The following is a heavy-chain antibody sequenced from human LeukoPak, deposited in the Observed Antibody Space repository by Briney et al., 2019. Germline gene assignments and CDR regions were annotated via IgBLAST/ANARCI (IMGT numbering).Heavy chain of an antibody. CDR2: INLSGST. CDR3: AREGDIVVVPAATDGWFDP. J-gene: IGHJ5*02. V-gene: IGHV4-34*01. Sequence: SETLSLTCAVYGGSFSGYYWSWIRQPPGKGLEWIGEINLSGSTNYNPSLKSRVTISVDTSKNQFSLKLSSVTAADTAVYYCAREGDIVVVPAATDGWFDPWGQGTLVTVSS. D-gene: IGHD2-2*01. CDR1: GGSFSGYY.